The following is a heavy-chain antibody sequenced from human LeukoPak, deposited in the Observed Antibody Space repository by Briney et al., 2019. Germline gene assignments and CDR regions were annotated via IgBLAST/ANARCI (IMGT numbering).Heavy chain of an antibody. CDR2: IYYSGST. CDR3: TRGGELMNY. D-gene: IGHD1-26*01. V-gene: IGHV4-59*08. J-gene: IGHJ4*02. Sequence: SETLSLTCTVSGGSISSYYWSWIRQPPGKGLEWIGYIYYSGSTNYNPSLQSRVTISVDTSKNQFSLRLSSVTAADTAVYYCTRGGELMNYWGQGTLVTVSS. CDR1: GGSISSYY.